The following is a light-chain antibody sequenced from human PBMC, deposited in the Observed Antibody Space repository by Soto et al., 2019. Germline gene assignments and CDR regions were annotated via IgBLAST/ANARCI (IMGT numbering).Light chain of an antibody. V-gene: IGLV2-14*01. J-gene: IGLJ2*01. CDR2: EVS. Sequence: QSALTQPASVSGSPGQSITISCTGTSSDVGGYNYVSWYQQHPGKAPKLMIYEVSNRPSGISNHFSGSKSGNTASLTISGLQAEDEADYYCSSYTSTGTPDLVFGGGTKLTVL. CDR1: SSDVGGYNY. CDR3: SSYTSTGTPDLV.